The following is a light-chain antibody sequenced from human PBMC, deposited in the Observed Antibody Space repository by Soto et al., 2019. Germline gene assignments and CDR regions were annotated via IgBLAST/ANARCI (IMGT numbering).Light chain of an antibody. J-gene: IGLJ3*02. CDR1: SSDVGAYNH. V-gene: IGLV2-14*01. CDR3: SSYTGSSTWV. Sequence: QSALTQPASVSGSPGQSITISCTGTSSDVGAYNHVSWYQQHPGKAPKLMIYEVSNRPSGVANRFSGSKSGNTASLTISGLKAEDEADYYCSSYTGSSTWVFGGGTKLTFL. CDR2: EVS.